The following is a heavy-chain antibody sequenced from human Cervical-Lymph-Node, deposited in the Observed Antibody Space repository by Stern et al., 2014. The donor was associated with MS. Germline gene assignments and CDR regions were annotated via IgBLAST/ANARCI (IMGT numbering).Heavy chain of an antibody. CDR3: ARVIDGYNPYYFDY. CDR1: GGSISSSNW. V-gene: IGHV4-4*02. CDR2: IYHSGST. Sequence: VQLVQSGPGLVKPSGTLSLTCAVSGGSISSSNWWSWVRQPPGKGREWIGEIYHSGSTNYNPSLKSRVTISVDKSKNQFSLKLSSVTAADTAVYYCARVIDGYNPYYFDYWGQGTLVTVSS. D-gene: IGHD5-24*01. J-gene: IGHJ4*02.